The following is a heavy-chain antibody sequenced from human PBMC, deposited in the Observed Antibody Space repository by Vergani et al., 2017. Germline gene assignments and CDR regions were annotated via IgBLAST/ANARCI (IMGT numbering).Heavy chain of an antibody. CDR2: IYYSGST. CDR3: AGDLGYNWNCDPPVGDAFDI. J-gene: IGHJ3*02. V-gene: IGHV4-61*01. D-gene: IGHD1-7*01. Sequence: QVQLQESGPGLVTPSETLSLTCTVPGGSASSGSYYWSWIRQPPGKGLEWIGYIYYSGSTNYNPSLKSRVTISVDTSKNQFSLKLSSVTAADTAVYYCAGDLGYNWNCDPPVGDAFDIWGQGTMVTVSS. CDR1: GGSASSGSYY.